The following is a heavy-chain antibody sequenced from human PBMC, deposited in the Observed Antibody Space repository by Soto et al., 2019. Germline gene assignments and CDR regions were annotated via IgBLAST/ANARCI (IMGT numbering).Heavy chain of an antibody. V-gene: IGHV4-30-4*01. J-gene: IGHJ4*02. CDR2: IYYSGST. CDR1: GGSISSGDYY. CDR3: ARRYYYDSSGYSE. Sequence: SETLSLTCTVSGGSISSGDYYWSWIRQPPGKGLEWIGYIYYSGSTYYNPSLKSRVTISVDTSKNQFSLKLSPVTAADTAVYYCARRYYYDSSGYSEWSQGTLVTVSS. D-gene: IGHD3-22*01.